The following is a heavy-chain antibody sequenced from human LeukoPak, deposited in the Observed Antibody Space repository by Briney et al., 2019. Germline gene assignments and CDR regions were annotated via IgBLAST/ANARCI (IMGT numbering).Heavy chain of an antibody. Sequence: GGSLRLSCAASGFTLSSYGMHRVRQAPGKGLEWVAVIWYDGSNKYYADSVKGRFTISRDNSKNTLYLQMNSLRAEDTAVYYCARAPGIAVADNWFDPWGQGTLVTVSS. D-gene: IGHD6-19*01. J-gene: IGHJ5*02. CDR1: GFTLSSYG. V-gene: IGHV3-33*01. CDR2: IWYDGSNK. CDR3: ARAPGIAVADNWFDP.